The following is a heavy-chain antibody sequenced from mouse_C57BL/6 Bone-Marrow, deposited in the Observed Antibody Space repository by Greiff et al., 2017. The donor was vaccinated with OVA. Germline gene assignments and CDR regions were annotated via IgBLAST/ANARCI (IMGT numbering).Heavy chain of an antibody. CDR2: IDPSDSYT. Sequence: QVQLQQPGAELVMPGASVKLSCKASGYTFTSYWMHWVKQRPGQGLEWIGEIDPSDSYTNYNQKFKGKSTLTVDKSSSTAYMQLSSLTSEDSAVYYCARGARMDYGGQGTSVTVSS. J-gene: IGHJ4*01. CDR1: GYTFTSYW. CDR3: ARGARMDY. V-gene: IGHV1-69*01.